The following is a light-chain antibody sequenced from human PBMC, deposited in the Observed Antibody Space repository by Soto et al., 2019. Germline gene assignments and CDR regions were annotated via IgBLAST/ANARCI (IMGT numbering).Light chain of an antibody. V-gene: IGKV1-6*01. CDR2: AAS. CDR3: LPDYSYPLT. J-gene: IGKJ4*01. CDR1: QSIRHY. Sequence: AIQMTQSPSSLSASVGDRVTITCRASQSIRHYLGWYQQKPGKAPKLLISAASSLQSGVPSRFSGSGSGTDFTLTISSLQPEDFATYYCLPDYSYPLTFGGGTKVEIK.